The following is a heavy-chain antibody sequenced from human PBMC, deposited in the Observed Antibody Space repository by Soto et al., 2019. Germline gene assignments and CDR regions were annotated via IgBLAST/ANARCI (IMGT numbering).Heavy chain of an antibody. J-gene: IGHJ4*02. CDR2: IIPIFGTA. Sequence: SVKVSCKASGGTFSSYAISWVRQAPGQGLEWMGGIIPIFGTANYAQKFQGRVTVTADESTSTAYMELSSLRSEDTAVYYCARDRGSGWYGKYYFDYWGQGTLVTVSS. V-gene: IGHV1-69*13. CDR3: ARDRGSGWYGKYYFDY. D-gene: IGHD6-19*01. CDR1: GGTFSSYA.